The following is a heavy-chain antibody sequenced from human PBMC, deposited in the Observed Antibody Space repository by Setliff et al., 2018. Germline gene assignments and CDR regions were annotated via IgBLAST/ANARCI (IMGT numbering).Heavy chain of an antibody. CDR1: GYSFTSFG. V-gene: IGHV1-18*01. D-gene: IGHD2-15*01. CDR2: VSTYNGDT. Sequence: ASVKVSCKASGYSFTSFGITWVRQAPGQGLEWMGWVSTYNGDTNYAQKFRGRVTMTTDISTSTVYMELRTLRSDDTAVYYCAISSLSICSGGTCPNAFDVWGQGTXVTVSS. CDR3: AISSLSICSGGTCPNAFDV. J-gene: IGHJ3*01.